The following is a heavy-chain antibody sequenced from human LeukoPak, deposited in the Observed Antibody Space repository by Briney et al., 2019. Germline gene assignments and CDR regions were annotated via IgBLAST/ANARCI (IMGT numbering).Heavy chain of an antibody. CDR2: IYYSGST. D-gene: IGHD3-22*01. CDR3: AREEASWGYYDSSGYARHPLNGIDY. V-gene: IGHV4-31*03. Sequence: SETLSLTCTVSGGSISSGGYYWSWIRQHPGKGLEWIGYIYYSGSTYYNPSLKSRVTISVDTSKNQFSLKLSSVTAADTAVYYCAREEASWGYYDSSGYARHPLNGIDYWGQGTLVTVSS. CDR1: GGSISSGGYY. J-gene: IGHJ4*02.